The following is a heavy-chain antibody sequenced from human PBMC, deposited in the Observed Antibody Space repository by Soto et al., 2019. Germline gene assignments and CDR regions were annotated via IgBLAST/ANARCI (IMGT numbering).Heavy chain of an antibody. CDR3: ARHTGDKGDRYGYGDYFDY. CDR1: GGSISSYY. V-gene: IGHV4-59*08. Sequence: QVQLQESGPGLVKPSETLSLTCTVSGGSISSYYWSWIRQPPGKGLEWIGYIYYSGSTNYNPSLESRVTVPVDTYQNQLSLKLSAVTAADTAVYYCARHTGDKGDRYGYGDYFDYWGRGTLVTVSS. CDR2: IYYSGST. J-gene: IGHJ4*02. D-gene: IGHD5-18*01.